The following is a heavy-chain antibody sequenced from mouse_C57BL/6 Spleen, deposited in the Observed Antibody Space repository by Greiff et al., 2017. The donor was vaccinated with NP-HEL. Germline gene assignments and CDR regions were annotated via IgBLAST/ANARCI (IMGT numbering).Heavy chain of an antibody. CDR3: AREGGYYDYGYDGDYYAMDY. Sequence: QVQLKQPGAELVKPGASVKLSCKASGYTFTSYWMHWVKQRPGRGLEWIGRIDPNSGGTKYNEKFKSKATLTVDKPSSTAYMQLSSLTSEDSAVYYCAREGGYYDYGYDGDYYAMDYWGQGTSVTVSS. V-gene: IGHV1-72*01. CDR1: GYTFTSYW. J-gene: IGHJ4*01. D-gene: IGHD2-2*01. CDR2: IDPNSGGT.